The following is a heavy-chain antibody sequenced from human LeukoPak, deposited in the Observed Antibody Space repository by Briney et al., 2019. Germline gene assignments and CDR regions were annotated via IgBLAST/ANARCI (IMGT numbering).Heavy chain of an antibody. CDR1: GYTFTSYY. J-gene: IGHJ4*02. CDR2: INPNSGGT. D-gene: IGHD3-22*01. V-gene: IGHV1-2*02. CDR3: ARAENYDSSGSQDY. Sequence: GASVKVSCKASGYTFTSYYMHWVRQAPGQGLEWMGWINPNSGGTNYAQKFQGRVTMTRDTSISTAYMELSRLRSDDTAVYYCARAENYDSSGSQDYWGQGTLVTVSS.